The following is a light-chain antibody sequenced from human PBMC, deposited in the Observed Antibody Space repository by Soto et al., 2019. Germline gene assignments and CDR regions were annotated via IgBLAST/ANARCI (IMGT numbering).Light chain of an antibody. CDR1: QGISSY. J-gene: IGKJ1*01. CDR3: QQSYSTPQT. Sequence: AIRMTQSPSSLSGSTGDRFTITCRASQGISSYLAWYQQKPGKAPKLLIYAASTLQSGVPSRFSGSGSGTDFTLTISNLQPEDFATYYCQQSYSTPQTFGQGTKVDIK. V-gene: IGKV1-8*01. CDR2: AAS.